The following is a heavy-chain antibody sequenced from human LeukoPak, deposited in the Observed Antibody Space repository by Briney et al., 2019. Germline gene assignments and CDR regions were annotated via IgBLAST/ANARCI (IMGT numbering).Heavy chain of an antibody. CDR2: ISYDGSNK. V-gene: IGHV3-30*18. J-gene: IGHJ4*02. D-gene: IGHD5-18*01. Sequence: GGSLRLSCAASGFTFSSYGMHWVRQAPGKGLEWVAVISYDGSNKYYADSVKGRFTISRDNSKNTPYLQMNSLRAEDTAVYYCAKDKSGGYSYGGFDYWGQGTLVTVSS. CDR1: GFTFSSYG. CDR3: AKDKSGGYSYGGFDY.